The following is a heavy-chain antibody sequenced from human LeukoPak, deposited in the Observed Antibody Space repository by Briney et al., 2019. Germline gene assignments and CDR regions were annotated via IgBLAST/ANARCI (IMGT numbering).Heavy chain of an antibody. D-gene: IGHD4-11*01. CDR2: ISAYNGYT. CDR1: GYTFTNYG. V-gene: IGHV1-18*01. J-gene: IGHJ1*01. CDR3: ARDKAVTTELTQYFQH. Sequence: ASVKVSCKASGYTFTNYGVSWVRQAPGQGLEWMGWISAYNGYTNYAQKFQFRVTMTTDTSTSTAYMEPRSLTSDDTAVYYCARDKAVTTELTQYFQHWGQGTLVTVSS.